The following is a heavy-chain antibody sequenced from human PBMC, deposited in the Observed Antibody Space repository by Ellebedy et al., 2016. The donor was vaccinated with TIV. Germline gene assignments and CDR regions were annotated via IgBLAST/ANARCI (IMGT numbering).Heavy chain of an antibody. CDR2: IVVGSGNT. J-gene: IGHJ4*02. D-gene: IGHD1-14*01. CDR1: GYTFTSYG. Sequence: SVKVSXKASGYTFTSYGISWVRQAPGQGLEWIGWIVVGSGNTNYAQKFQERVTITRDMSTSTAYMELSSLRSEDTAVYYCAAGLTGFLVHMSSFDYWGQGTLVTVSS. V-gene: IGHV1-58*02. CDR3: AAGLTGFLVHMSSFDY.